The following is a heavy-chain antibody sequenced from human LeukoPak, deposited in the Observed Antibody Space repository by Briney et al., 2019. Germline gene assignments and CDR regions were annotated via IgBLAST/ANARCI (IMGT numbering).Heavy chain of an antibody. Sequence: ASVKVSCKASGYTFTSYGISWVRQAPGQGLEWMGWISAYNGNTNYAQKLQGRVTMTTDTSTSTAYMELSRLRSDDTAVYYCARFGYYDSSGYYLFDYWGQGTLVTVSS. V-gene: IGHV1-18*01. D-gene: IGHD3-22*01. CDR3: ARFGYYDSSGYYLFDY. J-gene: IGHJ4*02. CDR1: GYTFTSYG. CDR2: ISAYNGNT.